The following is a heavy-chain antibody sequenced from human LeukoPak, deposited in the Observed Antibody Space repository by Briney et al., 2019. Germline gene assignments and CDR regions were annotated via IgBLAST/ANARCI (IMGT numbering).Heavy chain of an antibody. D-gene: IGHD3-16*01. Sequence: SETLSLTCAVSGGSISSYYWSWIRQPPGKGLEWIGYIYYSGSTNYSPSLKSRVTISVDTSKNQFSLKLSSVTAADTAVYYCARDLGSTFGEAFDIWGQGTMVTVSS. CDR2: IYYSGST. V-gene: IGHV4-59*01. CDR3: ARDLGSTFGEAFDI. CDR1: GGSISSYY. J-gene: IGHJ3*02.